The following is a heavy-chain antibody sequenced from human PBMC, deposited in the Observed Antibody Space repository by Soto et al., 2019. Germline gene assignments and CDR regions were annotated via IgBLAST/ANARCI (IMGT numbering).Heavy chain of an antibody. CDR1: GFTFSSYA. Sequence: PGGALRLSCVASGFTFSSYAMHWVRQAPGKGLEWVAIISYDGSNKYYADSVNGRFTISRDNSKNTLYLQMNSLRAEDTAVYYCAKADYYGSGSYYNYFDYWGQGTLVTVSS. CDR2: ISYDGSNK. J-gene: IGHJ4*02. CDR3: AKADYYGSGSYYNYFDY. D-gene: IGHD3-10*01. V-gene: IGHV3-30*18.